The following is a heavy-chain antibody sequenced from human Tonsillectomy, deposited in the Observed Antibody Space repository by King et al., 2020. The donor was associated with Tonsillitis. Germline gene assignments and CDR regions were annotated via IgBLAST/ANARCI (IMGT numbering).Heavy chain of an antibody. J-gene: IGHJ6*02. V-gene: IGHV3-30*04. CDR1: GFSSSTYV. D-gene: IGHD7-27*01. CDR2: ISDDGSNK. Sequence: VQLVESGGGVVQPGRSLRLSCAASGFSSSTYVMYWVRQAPGKGLEWVAVISDDGSNKYHADSVKGRFTISRDNSKNMLYLQMNRLRAYDTAVYYCARDHVAYLTGYYSMDVWGQGTPVPVSS. CDR3: ARDHVAYLTGYYSMDV.